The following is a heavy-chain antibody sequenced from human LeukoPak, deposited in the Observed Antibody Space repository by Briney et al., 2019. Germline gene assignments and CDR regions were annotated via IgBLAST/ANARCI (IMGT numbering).Heavy chain of an antibody. CDR2: IRYDGSNK. CDR1: GFTFSSYG. J-gene: IGHJ4*02. D-gene: IGHD3-22*01. CDR3: AKAYSSGYLRAPDY. V-gene: IGHV3-30*02. Sequence: GGSLRLSCAASGFTFSSYGMHWVRQAPGKGLEWVAFIRYDGSNKYYADSVKGRFTISRDNSKNTLYLQMNSLRAEDTAVYYCAKAYSSGYLRAPDYWGQGTLVTVSS.